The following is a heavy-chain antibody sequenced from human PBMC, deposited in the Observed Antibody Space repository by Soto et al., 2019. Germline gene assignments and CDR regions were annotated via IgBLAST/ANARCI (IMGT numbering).Heavy chain of an antibody. CDR2: ISSSGSTI. D-gene: IGHD3-22*01. CDR3: GRHYYYDSRAVDY. V-gene: IGHV3-48*03. J-gene: IGHJ4*02. Sequence: GGSLRLSCAASGFTFSSYEMNWVRQAPGKGLEWGSYISSSGSTIYYAHPLKGRFTISRDNAKNSLYLQMSRLRAEETAVYYCGRHYYYDSRAVDYWCQGTLVTVS. CDR1: GFTFSSYE.